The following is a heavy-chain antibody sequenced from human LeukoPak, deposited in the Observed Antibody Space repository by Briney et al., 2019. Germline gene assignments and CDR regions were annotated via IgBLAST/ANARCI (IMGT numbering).Heavy chain of an antibody. V-gene: IGHV3-23*01. J-gene: IGHJ4*02. D-gene: IGHD2-2*01. CDR3: AKDGVIVVVPYYFDY. CDR2: ISGSGGST. CDR1: GFTFSSYS. Sequence: GGSLRLSCAASGFTFSSYSMNWVRQAPGKGLEWVSTISGSGGSTYYADSVKGRLTISRDNFKNTLYLQMNSLRAEDTAVYYCAKDGVIVVVPYYFDYWGQGTLVTVSS.